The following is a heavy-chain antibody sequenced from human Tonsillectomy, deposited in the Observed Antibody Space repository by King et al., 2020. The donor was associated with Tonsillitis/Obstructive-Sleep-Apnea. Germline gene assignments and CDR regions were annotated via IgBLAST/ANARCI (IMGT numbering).Heavy chain of an antibody. Sequence: QVQLQQWGAGLLKPSETLSLTCAVYGGSFSGYYWSWIRQPPGKGLEWIGEINHSGSINYNPSLKSRVTISEDTAKNQISLKLTSVTAADTAVYYCARGRGRYDYVWGSYRLDYYYYGMDVWGQGTTVTVSS. V-gene: IGHV4-34*01. D-gene: IGHD3-16*02. J-gene: IGHJ6*02. CDR3: ARGRGRYDYVWGSYRLDYYYYGMDV. CDR1: GGSFSGYY. CDR2: INHSGSI.